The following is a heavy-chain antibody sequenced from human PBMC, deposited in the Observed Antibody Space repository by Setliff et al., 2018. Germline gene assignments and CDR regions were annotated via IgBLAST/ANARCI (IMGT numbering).Heavy chain of an antibody. Sequence: LRLSCAASGFAFGDYFMSWIREAPGKGLEWISYMSSSGSTIYYADSVKGRSTISRDNSQNTMYLQMNSLRAEDTAVYYCIRDTSGRDAFDIWGQGAVVTVSS. CDR2: MSSSGSTI. D-gene: IGHD6-19*01. J-gene: IGHJ3*02. V-gene: IGHV3-11*01. CDR1: GFAFGDYF. CDR3: IRDTSGRDAFDI.